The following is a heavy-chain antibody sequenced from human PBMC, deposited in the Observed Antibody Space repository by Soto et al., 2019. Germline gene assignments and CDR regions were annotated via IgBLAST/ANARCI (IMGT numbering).Heavy chain of an antibody. J-gene: IGHJ4*02. Sequence: GGSLRLSCAASGFTFSSYWMHWVRQAPGKGLVWVSRINSDGSSASYAASVKGRFTISRDNAKNTLYLQMNSLRAEDTAVYYCARVRGVGAAAGLYYFDYWGQGTLVTVSS. V-gene: IGHV3-74*01. CDR3: ARVRGVGAAAGLYYFDY. CDR1: GFTFSSYW. D-gene: IGHD6-13*01. CDR2: INSDGSSA.